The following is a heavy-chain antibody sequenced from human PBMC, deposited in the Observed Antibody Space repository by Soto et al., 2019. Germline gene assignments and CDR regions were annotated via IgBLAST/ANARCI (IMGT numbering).Heavy chain of an antibody. V-gene: IGHV1-46*01. CDR2: INPSGGYT. CDR1: GYTFTSYY. D-gene: IGHD4-17*01. CDR3: ATDSPTVSFDY. J-gene: IGHJ4*02. Sequence: ASVKVSCKASGYTFTSYYMNWVRQAPGQGPEWLGIINPSGGYTTYAQRFLGRVTMTSDTSTSTVHMELGSLTSEDTAVYYCATDSPTVSFDYWGQGTLVTVSS.